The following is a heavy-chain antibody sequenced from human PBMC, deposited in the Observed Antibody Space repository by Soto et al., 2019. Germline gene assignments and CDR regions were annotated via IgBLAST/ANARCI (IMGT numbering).Heavy chain of an antibody. V-gene: IGHV3-21*01. J-gene: IGHJ4*02. CDR2: ISSSSAYI. D-gene: IGHD3-10*01. CDR1: GFTFGSYS. CDR3: ARALSGSFY. Sequence: PGGSLRVSCAATGFTFGSYSMNWVRQAPGKGLEWVSSISSSSAYIYYADSVKGRFTISRDNAKSSLYLQMKSLRVEDTALYYCARALSGSFYWGQGTLVTVSS.